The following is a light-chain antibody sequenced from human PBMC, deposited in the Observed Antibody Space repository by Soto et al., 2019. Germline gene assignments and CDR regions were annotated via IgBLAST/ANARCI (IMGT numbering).Light chain of an antibody. CDR3: LQRSNWPVT. Sequence: EIVLTQSPAILSLSPGERATLSCRASQSVSTYLAWYQQKPGQAPRLLIYDTSNRASGVPARFSGSGSGTDFTLTISSLEPEDFAVYYCLQRSNWPVTFGPGAKVDIK. J-gene: IGKJ3*01. V-gene: IGKV3-11*01. CDR2: DTS. CDR1: QSVSTY.